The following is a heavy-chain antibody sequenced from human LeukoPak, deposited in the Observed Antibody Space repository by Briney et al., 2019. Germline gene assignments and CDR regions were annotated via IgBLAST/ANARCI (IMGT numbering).Heavy chain of an antibody. CDR3: SKDPRDCSSTSCYPEYFQH. V-gene: IGHV3-23*01. J-gene: IGHJ1*01. D-gene: IGHD2-2*01. CDR2: ISGSGGST. Sequence: GGSLRLSCAASGFTFSSYAMSWVRQAPGKGLEWVSAISGSGGSTYYADSVKGRFTISRDNSKNTLYLQMNSLRAEDTAVYYCSKDPRDCSSTSCYPEYFQHWGQGTLVTVSS. CDR1: GFTFSSYA.